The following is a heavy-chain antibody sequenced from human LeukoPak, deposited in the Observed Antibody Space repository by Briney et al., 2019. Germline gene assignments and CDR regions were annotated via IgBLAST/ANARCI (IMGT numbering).Heavy chain of an antibody. CDR1: GYRFSTYW. CDR2: IYPGDSET. Sequence: GESLNISCKGSGYRFSTYWIAWVRQMPGKGLEWMGIIYPGDSETRYSPSFQGQVTISADKSISTAYLQWSSLKASDTAMYYCARPTSLAFDYWGQGTQVAVSS. J-gene: IGHJ4*02. CDR3: ARPTSLAFDY. V-gene: IGHV5-51*01. D-gene: IGHD1-1*01.